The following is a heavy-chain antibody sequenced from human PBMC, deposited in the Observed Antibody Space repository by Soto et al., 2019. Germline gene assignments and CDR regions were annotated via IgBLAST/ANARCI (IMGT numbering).Heavy chain of an antibody. CDR1: GFTFSSHW. J-gene: IGHJ4*02. Sequence: GGSLRLSGAASGFTFSSHWMHCVRQAPGKGLVWCAHIGPDGSSTRDAHSVQGRFTISRDNARNTLYLQMNSLREEDTAVYYCASDNNWSYDYWGRGTLVTVSS. CDR3: ASDNNWSYDY. D-gene: IGHD1-1*01. CDR2: IGPDGSST. V-gene: IGHV3-74*01.